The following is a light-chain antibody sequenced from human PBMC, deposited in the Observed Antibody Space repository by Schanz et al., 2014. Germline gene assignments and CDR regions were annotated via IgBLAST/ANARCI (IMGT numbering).Light chain of an antibody. CDR2: GAS. CDR3: QQRSNWPRVT. CDR1: QSVSSSY. V-gene: IGKV3D-20*02. Sequence: EIVLTQSPGTLSLSPGERATLSCRASQSVSSSYLAWYQQKPGQAPRLLIYGASSRATGIPDRFSGSGSGTDFTLTISSLEPEDFAVYYCQQRSNWPRVTFGGGTKVEIK. J-gene: IGKJ4*01.